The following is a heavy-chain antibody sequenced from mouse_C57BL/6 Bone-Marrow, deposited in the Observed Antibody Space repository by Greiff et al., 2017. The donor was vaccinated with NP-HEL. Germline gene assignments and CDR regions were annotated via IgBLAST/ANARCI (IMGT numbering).Heavy chain of an antibody. V-gene: IGHV1-81*01. D-gene: IGHD2-5*01. J-gene: IGHJ3*01. CDR3: AREAYYSNLFAY. CDR1: GYTFTSYG. Sequence: QVQLKESGAELARPGASVKLSCKASGYTFTSYGISWVKQSTGQGLEWIGEIYPRSGNTYYNEKFKGKATLTADKSSSTAYMELRSLTSEDSAVYFCAREAYYSNLFAYWGQGTLVTVSA. CDR2: IYPRSGNT.